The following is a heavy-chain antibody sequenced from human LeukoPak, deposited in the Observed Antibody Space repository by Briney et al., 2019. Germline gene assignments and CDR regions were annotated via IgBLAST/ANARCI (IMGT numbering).Heavy chain of an antibody. Sequence: GGSLRLSCAASGFTFSNYEMNWVRQAPGKGLEWLSYISSSGSTKYYANSVKGRFTISRDNAKNSLYLQMNSLRAEDTAVYYCARDFSDMVATITFGNDYYYGMDVWGQGTTVTVSS. J-gene: IGHJ6*02. V-gene: IGHV3-48*03. CDR1: GFTFSNYE. CDR2: ISSSGSTK. D-gene: IGHD5-12*01. CDR3: ARDFSDMVATITFGNDYYYGMDV.